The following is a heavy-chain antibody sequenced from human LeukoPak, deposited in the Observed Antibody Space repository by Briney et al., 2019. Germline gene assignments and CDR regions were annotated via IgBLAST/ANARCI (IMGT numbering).Heavy chain of an antibody. V-gene: IGHV3-23*01. D-gene: IGHD6-13*01. CDR2: ISGSGGST. CDR3: AKTAGGFIAAAGIGQWDWFDP. CDR1: GFTFSSYA. J-gene: IGHJ5*02. Sequence: GGSLRLSCAASGFTFSSYAMSWVRQAPGKGLVWASAISGSGGSTYYADSVKGRFTISRDNSKNTRYLQMNSVSAEDTAVYYCAKTAGGFIAAAGIGQWDWFDPWGQGTLVTVSS.